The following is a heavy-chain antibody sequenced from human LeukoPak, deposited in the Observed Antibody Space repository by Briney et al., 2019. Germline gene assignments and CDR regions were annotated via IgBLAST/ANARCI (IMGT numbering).Heavy chain of an antibody. D-gene: IGHD2-2*02. CDR2: IYYSGST. CDR1: GGSISSYY. CDR3: ASSTRGYCSSTSCYTAYFQH. J-gene: IGHJ1*01. V-gene: IGHV4-59*08. Sequence: SETLSLTCTVSGGSISSYYWSWIRQPPGKGLEWIGYIYYSGSTNYNPSLKSRVTISVDTSKNQFSLKLSSVTAADTAVYYCASSTRGYCSSTSCYTAYFQHWGQGTLVTVSS.